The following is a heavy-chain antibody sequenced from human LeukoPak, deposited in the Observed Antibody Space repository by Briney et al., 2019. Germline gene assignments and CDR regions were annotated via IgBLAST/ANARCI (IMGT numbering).Heavy chain of an antibody. CDR3: ARWMELSKDY. CDR2: INPNSGGT. J-gene: IGHJ4*02. Sequence: ASVKVSCKASGYTFTDNYMHWVRQAPGQGLEWMGRINPNSGGTNYAQKYQGRVTMTRDTSISTAYMELSRLRSDDTAMYYCARWMELSKDYWGQGTLVTVSS. V-gene: IGHV1-2*06. CDR1: GYTFTDNY. D-gene: IGHD3-16*02.